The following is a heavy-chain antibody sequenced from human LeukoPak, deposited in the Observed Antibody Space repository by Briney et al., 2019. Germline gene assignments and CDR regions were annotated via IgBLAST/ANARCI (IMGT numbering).Heavy chain of an antibody. CDR2: SRNKANSYTT. CDR3: ARVVSLTGTFHLDY. CDR1: GFTFSDHY. Sequence: SGGSLRLSCAASGFTFSDHYMDWVRQAPGKGLEWVARSRNKANSYTTEYAASVKGRFTILRDTSENSLYLQMNSLEPEDTAVYFCARVVSLTGTFHLDYWGQGTLVTVSS. V-gene: IGHV3-72*01. D-gene: IGHD1/OR15-1a*01. J-gene: IGHJ4*02.